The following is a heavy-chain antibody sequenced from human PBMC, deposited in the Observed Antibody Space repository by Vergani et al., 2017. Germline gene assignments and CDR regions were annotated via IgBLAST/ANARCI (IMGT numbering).Heavy chain of an antibody. J-gene: IGHJ4*02. D-gene: IGHD6-19*01. CDR2: INPNSGGT. CDR3: ARDTVKRSGCIY. V-gene: IGHV1-2*02. Sequence: QVQLVQSGAEVQKPGASVKVSCKASGYTFTGYYMHWVRQAPVKGLEWMGWINPNSGGTNYAQKFQGRVTMTRDTSISTAYMELSRLRSDDTAVYYCARDTVKRSGCIYWGQGTLVTVSS. CDR1: GYTFTGYY.